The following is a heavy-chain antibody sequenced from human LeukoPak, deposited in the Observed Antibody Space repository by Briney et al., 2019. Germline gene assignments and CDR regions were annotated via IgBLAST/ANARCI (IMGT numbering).Heavy chain of an antibody. D-gene: IGHD2-15*01. Sequence: GGSLRLSCAASGFTFSSYGMNWVRQAPGKGLEWVSSISGSSSYIYYADSLKGRFTISRHNAKNSLYLRMNSLRAEDTAVYYCARDQGRYCSGGSCSLFDYWGQGTLVTVSS. V-gene: IGHV3-21*01. CDR2: ISGSSSYI. J-gene: IGHJ4*02. CDR3: ARDQGRYCSGGSCSLFDY. CDR1: GFTFSSYG.